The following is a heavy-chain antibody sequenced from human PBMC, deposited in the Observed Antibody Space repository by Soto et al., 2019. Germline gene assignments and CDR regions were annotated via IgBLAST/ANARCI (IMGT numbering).Heavy chain of an antibody. CDR2: VSPYNGNA. CDR1: VYPLSDYA. V-gene: IGHV1-18*04. D-gene: IGHD2-8*01. Sequence: SVKISCKTSVYPLSDYAISLVRQAPGQGLEWMGWVSPYNGNANYTEKFQGRVSMTTDTSTTTAYMEMTSLTSDDTAIYYCARAISLVMAAPAYWGQGTLVTVSS. J-gene: IGHJ4*02. CDR3: ARAISLVMAAPAY.